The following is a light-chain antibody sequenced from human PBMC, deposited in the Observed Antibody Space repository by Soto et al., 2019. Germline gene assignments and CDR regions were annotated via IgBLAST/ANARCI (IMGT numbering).Light chain of an antibody. V-gene: IGKV1-5*01. CDR3: QEFNTNSPT. CDR1: QSISSW. J-gene: IGKJ1*01. CDR2: DVS. Sequence: DIQMTQSPSTLSASVGDRVTITCRASQSISSWLAWYQQKPGKAPKLLIYDVSSLESGVPSRFSGSGSGTEFTRTVSGLQPDDFATYYCQEFNTNSPTFGQGTKVEI.